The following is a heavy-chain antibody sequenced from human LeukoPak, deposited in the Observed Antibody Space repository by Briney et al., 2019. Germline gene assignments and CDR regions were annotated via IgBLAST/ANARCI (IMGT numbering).Heavy chain of an antibody. V-gene: IGHV3-33*01. CDR1: GFTFSSYG. J-gene: IGHJ3*02. D-gene: IGHD6-19*01. CDR2: IWYDGSNK. Sequence: GGTLRLSCAASGFTFSSYGMHWVRQAPGKGLEWVAVIWYDGSNKYYADSVKGRFTISRDNSKNTLYLQMNSLRAEDTAGYYCARGARAVAGYDGDAFDIWGQGTMVTVSS. CDR3: ARGARAVAGYDGDAFDI.